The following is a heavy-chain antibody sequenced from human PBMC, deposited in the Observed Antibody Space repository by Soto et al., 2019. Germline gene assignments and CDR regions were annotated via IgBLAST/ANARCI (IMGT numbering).Heavy chain of an antibody. J-gene: IGHJ6*02. CDR2: IIPIFGTA. CDR3: VVPAAGTYYYYGMDV. V-gene: IGHV1-69*06. D-gene: IGHD2-2*01. CDR1: GGTFSSYA. Sequence: QVQLVQSGAEVKKPGSSVKVSCKASGGTFSSYAISWVRQAPGQGLEWMGGIIPIFGTANYAQKFQGRVTITADKSTGTAYMELSSLRSAATAVYYCVVPAAGTYYYYGMDVWGQGTTVTFSS.